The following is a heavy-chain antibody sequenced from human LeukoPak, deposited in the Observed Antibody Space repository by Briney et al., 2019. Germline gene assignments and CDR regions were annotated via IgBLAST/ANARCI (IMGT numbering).Heavy chain of an antibody. J-gene: IGHJ6*02. CDR3: ARDPGSPYYYYGMDV. D-gene: IGHD2-15*01. CDR1: GFTFSSYG. Sequence: GRSLRLSCAASGFTFSSYGMPWVRQAPGKGLEWVAVIWYDGSNKYYADSVEGRFTISRDNSKNTLYLQMNSLRAEDTAVYYCARDPGSPYYYYGMDVWGQGTTVTVSS. CDR2: IWYDGSNK. V-gene: IGHV3-33*01.